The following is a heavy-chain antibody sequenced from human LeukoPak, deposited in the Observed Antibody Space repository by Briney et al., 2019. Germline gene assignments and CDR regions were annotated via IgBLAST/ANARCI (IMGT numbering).Heavy chain of an antibody. CDR1: GGSISSYY. V-gene: IGHV4-59*08. D-gene: IGHD1-26*01. CDR2: IYYSGST. Sequence: SETLSLTCTVSGGSISSYYWSWIRQPPGKGLEGIGYIYYSGSTKYNPSLKSRVTISVDTSKNQFSLKLSSVTAADTAVYYCARHLPKWGWDYWGQGTLVTVSS. J-gene: IGHJ4*02. CDR3: ARHLPKWGWDY.